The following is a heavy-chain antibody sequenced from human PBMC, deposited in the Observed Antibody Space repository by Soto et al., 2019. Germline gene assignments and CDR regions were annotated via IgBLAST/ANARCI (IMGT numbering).Heavy chain of an antibody. Sequence: VQLVESGGGLVKPGGSLRLSCAASGFTFSSYSMNWVRQAPGKGLEWMGIINPSGGSTSYAQKFQGRVTMTRDTSTSTVYMELSSLRSEDTAVYYCARESTVTSRGAFDIWGQGTMVTVSS. CDR1: GFTFSSYS. J-gene: IGHJ3*02. CDR2: INPSGGST. V-gene: IGHV1-46*01. D-gene: IGHD4-17*01. CDR3: ARESTVTSRGAFDI.